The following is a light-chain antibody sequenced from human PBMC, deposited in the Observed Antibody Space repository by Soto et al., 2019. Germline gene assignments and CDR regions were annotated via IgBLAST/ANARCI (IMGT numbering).Light chain of an antibody. J-gene: IGKJ1*01. CDR2: KTS. CDR1: QSISNW. V-gene: IGKV1-5*03. CDR3: KQSGKT. Sequence: DIQMTQSPSTLSASIGDRVTIACRASQSISNWLAWYQQKPGRAPKLLIYKTSNLESGVPSRFSGSGSGTEFTLTISSLQPDDFATYYCKQSGKTVGQGTKVEIK.